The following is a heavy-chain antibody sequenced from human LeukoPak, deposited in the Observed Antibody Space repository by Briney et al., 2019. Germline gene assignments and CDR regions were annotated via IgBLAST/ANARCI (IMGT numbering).Heavy chain of an antibody. CDR3: AGGRGDGYNYGSDY. CDR2: INHSGST. J-gene: IGHJ4*02. CDR1: GGSFSGYY. V-gene: IGHV4-34*01. D-gene: IGHD5-24*01. Sequence: SETLSLTCAVYGGSFSGYYWSWIRQPPGKGLEWIGEINHSGSTNYNPSLKSRVTISVDTSKNQFSLKLSSVTAADTAVYYCAGGRGDGYNYGSDYWGQGTLVTVSS.